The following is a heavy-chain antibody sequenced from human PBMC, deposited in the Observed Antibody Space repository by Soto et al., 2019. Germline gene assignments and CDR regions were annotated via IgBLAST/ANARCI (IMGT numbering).Heavy chain of an antibody. CDR3: TRDTDGLHY. V-gene: IGHV3-74*01. J-gene: IGHJ4*02. Sequence: GGSLRLSCAASGLIFSNYKMHWVRQAPGKGLVWVSRINTDGSIIDYADSVKGRFTVSRDNAKNTLYLQMNSLRADDTAVYYCTRDTDGLHYWGQGTLVTVSS. CDR1: GLIFSNYK. CDR2: INTDGSII.